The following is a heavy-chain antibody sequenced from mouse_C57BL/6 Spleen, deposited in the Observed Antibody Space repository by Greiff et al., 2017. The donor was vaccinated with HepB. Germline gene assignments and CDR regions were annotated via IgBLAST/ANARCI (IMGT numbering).Heavy chain of an antibody. Sequence: QVTLKVSGPGILQSSQTLSLTCSFSGFSLSTSGMGVSWIRQPSGKGLEWLAHIYWDDDKRYNPSLKSRLTISKDTSRNQVFLKITSVDTADTATYYCARRKDYYGSSYGYWYFDVWGTGTTVTVSS. CDR1: GFSLSTSGMG. D-gene: IGHD1-1*01. CDR3: ARRKDYYGSSYGYWYFDV. CDR2: IYWDDDK. V-gene: IGHV8-12*01. J-gene: IGHJ1*03.